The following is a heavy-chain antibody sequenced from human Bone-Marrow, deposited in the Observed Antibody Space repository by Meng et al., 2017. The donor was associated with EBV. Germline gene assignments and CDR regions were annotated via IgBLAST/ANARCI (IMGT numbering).Heavy chain of an antibody. CDR1: GFTFSSYA. D-gene: IGHD3-22*01. V-gene: IGHV3-30-3*01. CDR3: ARPAFGLLSSGFFDY. CDR2: ISYDGSNK. Sequence: QLQLVESGXGVVQPGRSLRLSCAASGFTFSSYAMHWVRQAPGKGLEWVAVISYDGSNKNYADSVKGRFTISRDNSKNTLYLQMNSLRVEDTAVYYCARPAFGLLSSGFFDYWGQGTLVTVSS. J-gene: IGHJ4*02.